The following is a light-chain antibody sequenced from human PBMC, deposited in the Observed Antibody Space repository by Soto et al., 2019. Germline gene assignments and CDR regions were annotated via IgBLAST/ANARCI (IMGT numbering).Light chain of an antibody. Sequence: EIVMTQSPATLSVSPGERATLSCRASQSVSNNLAWYQQKPGQSPRLLIYGASTRATGIPARFSGSGSGTEFTLIISSLQSEDFALYYCQEYDNWPTWTFGQGTKVDI. J-gene: IGKJ1*01. CDR3: QEYDNWPTWT. CDR2: GAS. CDR1: QSVSNN. V-gene: IGKV3-15*01.